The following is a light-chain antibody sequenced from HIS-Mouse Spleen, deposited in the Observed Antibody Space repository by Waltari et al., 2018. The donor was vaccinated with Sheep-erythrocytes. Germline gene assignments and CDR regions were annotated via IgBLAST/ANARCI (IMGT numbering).Light chain of an antibody. CDR3: QQYYSTLT. CDR2: AAS. J-gene: IGKJ4*01. Sequence: DIQMTQSPSSVSASVGDRVTITCRASQGISSWLAWYPQKPGKAPKLLIYAASSLQSGVPSRVSGSGSGTDFTLTISSLQAEDVAVYYCQQYYSTLTFGGGTKVEIK. CDR1: QGISSW. V-gene: IGKV1-12*01.